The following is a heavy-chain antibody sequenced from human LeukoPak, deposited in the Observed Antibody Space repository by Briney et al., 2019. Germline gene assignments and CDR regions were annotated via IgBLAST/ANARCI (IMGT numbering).Heavy chain of an antibody. V-gene: IGHV5-51*01. Sequence: GESLKISCEGSGYIFTNYWIAWVRQMPGKGLEWMGIIYPGDSDTRYSPSFQGQVTISADKSINTAYLQWSSLKASDTAMYYCARHAGSGRKDGYNRWGQGTLVTVSS. CDR1: GYIFTNYW. D-gene: IGHD5-24*01. J-gene: IGHJ4*02. CDR3: ARHAGSGRKDGYNR. CDR2: IYPGDSDT.